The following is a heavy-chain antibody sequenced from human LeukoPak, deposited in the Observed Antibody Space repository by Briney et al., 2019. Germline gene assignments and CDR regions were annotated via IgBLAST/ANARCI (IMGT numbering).Heavy chain of an antibody. CDR2: IYHSGST. CDR3: ARSSEGRYYYDSSGFSYYYYYMDV. V-gene: IGHV4-4*02. Sequence: SGTLSLTCAVSGGSIRSSNWWSWVRQPPGKGLEWIGEIYHSGSTNYNPSLKSRVTISVDKSKNQFSLKLSSVTAADTAVYYCARSSEGRYYYDSSGFSYYYYYMDVWGKGTTVTISS. CDR1: GGSIRSSNW. D-gene: IGHD3-22*01. J-gene: IGHJ6*03.